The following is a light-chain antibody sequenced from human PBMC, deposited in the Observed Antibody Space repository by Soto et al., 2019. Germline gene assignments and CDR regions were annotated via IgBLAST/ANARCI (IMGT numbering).Light chain of an antibody. CDR3: QQYGSSGYT. CDR1: QSVSSSY. J-gene: IGKJ2*01. CDR2: GAS. V-gene: IGKV3-20*01. Sequence: EIVLTQSPGTLSLSPGERATLSCRASQSVSSSYLAWYQQKPGQAPRLLIYGASSRATGIPDRVSAGGSGTDLTLTINRLEPEEFAVYYCQQYGSSGYTFGQGTKLEIK.